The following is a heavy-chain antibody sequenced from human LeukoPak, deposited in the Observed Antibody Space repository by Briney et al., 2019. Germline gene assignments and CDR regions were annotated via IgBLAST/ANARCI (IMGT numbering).Heavy chain of an antibody. CDR3: ARATMVRGVITPYYFDY. CDR2: IYHSGST. CDR1: GGSISSSKW. Sequence: SGTLSLTCAVSGGSISSSKWWSWVRQPPGKGLEWIGEIYHSGSTNYNPSLKSRVTISVDKSKTQFSLKLSSVTAADTAVYYCARATMVRGVITPYYFDYWGQGTLVTVSS. D-gene: IGHD3-10*01. V-gene: IGHV4-4*02. J-gene: IGHJ4*02.